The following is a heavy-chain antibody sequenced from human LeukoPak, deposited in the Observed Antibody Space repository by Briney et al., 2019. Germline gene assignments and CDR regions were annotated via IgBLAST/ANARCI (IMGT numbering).Heavy chain of an antibody. CDR1: GFTFSTSA. CDR3: AREAAYYYDSSGYEFDY. CDR2: ISSSSSYI. D-gene: IGHD3-22*01. J-gene: IGHJ4*02. V-gene: IGHV3-21*01. Sequence: PGGSLRLSCVASGFTFSTSAMSWVRQAPGEGLEWVSSISSSSSYIYYADSVKGRFTISRDNAKNSLYLQMNSLRAEDTAVYYCAREAAYYYDSSGYEFDYWGQGTLVTVSS.